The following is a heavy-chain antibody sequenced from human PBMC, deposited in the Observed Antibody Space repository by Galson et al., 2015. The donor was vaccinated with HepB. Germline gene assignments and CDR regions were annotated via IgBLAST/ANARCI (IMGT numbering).Heavy chain of an antibody. J-gene: IGHJ6*02. CDR2: IIPILGIA. D-gene: IGHD5-12*01. V-gene: IGHV1-69*02. Sequence: SVKVSCKASGGTFSSYTISWVRQAPGQGLEWMGRIIPILGIANYAQKFQGRVTITADKSTSTAYMELSSLRSEDTAVYYCARVGEPVATSPGGYYYYGMDVWGQGTTVTVSS. CDR3: ARVGEPVATSPGGYYYYGMDV. CDR1: GGTFSSYT.